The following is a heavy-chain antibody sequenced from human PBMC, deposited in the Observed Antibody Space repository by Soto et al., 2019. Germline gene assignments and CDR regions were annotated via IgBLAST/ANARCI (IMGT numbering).Heavy chain of an antibody. J-gene: IGHJ4*02. CDR3: AKHIGILTGTSDY. D-gene: IGHD4-17*01. Sequence: EVQLLESGGGLVQPGGSLRLSCAASGFTFSSYGMSWVRQAPGKGLEWVSVISGSGDSTYYADSVKGRFTISRDNSKNTLYLQMNSLRAEDTAAYYCAKHIGILTGTSDYWGQGTLVTVSS. CDR2: ISGSGDST. CDR1: GFTFSSYG. V-gene: IGHV3-23*01.